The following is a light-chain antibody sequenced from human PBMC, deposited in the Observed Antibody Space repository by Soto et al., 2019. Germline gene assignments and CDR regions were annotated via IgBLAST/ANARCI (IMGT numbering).Light chain of an antibody. CDR3: QQYNIYSP. Sequence: IQITLSPATLSASVGDRVTITCRASQSIGSWLAWYQQKPGKAPKLLIYDASSLESGLPSRFSGGGSGTEFTLTISSLQPDDFATYFCQQYNIYSPFGQGTKVDIK. J-gene: IGKJ1*01. CDR2: DAS. CDR1: QSIGSW. V-gene: IGKV1-5*01.